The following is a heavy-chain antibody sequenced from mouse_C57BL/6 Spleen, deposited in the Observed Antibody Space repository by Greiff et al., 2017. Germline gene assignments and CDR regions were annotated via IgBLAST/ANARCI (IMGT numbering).Heavy chain of an antibody. CDR2: IYPGSGST. Sequence: QVQLQQPGAELVKPGASVKMSCKASGYTFTSYWITWVKQRPGQGLEWIGDIYPGSGSTNYNEKFKSKATLTVDTSSSTAYMQLSSLTSEDSAVYYCARPPLYYSKNPDYWGQGTNLTVSS. CDR1: GYTFTSYW. D-gene: IGHD2-5*01. CDR3: ARPPLYYSKNPDY. V-gene: IGHV1-55*01. J-gene: IGHJ2*01.